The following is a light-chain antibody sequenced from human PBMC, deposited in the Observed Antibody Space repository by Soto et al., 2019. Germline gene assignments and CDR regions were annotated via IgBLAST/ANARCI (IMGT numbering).Light chain of an antibody. V-gene: IGLV2-14*01. J-gene: IGLJ1*01. CDR2: EVS. CDR3: SSYTSSSTLV. Sequence: QSALTQPASVSGSPGQSITISCTGTSSDVGGYNYVPRYQKLPGKAPKLMIYEVSNRPSGVSNRFSGSKSGNTASLTISGLQAEDEADYYCSSYTSSSTLVFGTGTKVTVL. CDR1: SSDVGGYNY.